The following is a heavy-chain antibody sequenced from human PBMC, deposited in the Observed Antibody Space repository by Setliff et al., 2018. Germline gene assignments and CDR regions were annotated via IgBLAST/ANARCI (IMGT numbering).Heavy chain of an antibody. D-gene: IGHD6-19*01. Sequence: SETLSLTCTVSGDSISSRRNYWNWLRQPVGKGLEWIGHINRRGSTNFSSSLKSRVTISLDTSKNQFSLNLTSVTAADTAVYYCARASSGWYSAYYYYMDVWGKGTTVTVSS. CDR3: ARASSGWYSAYYYYMDV. CDR1: GDSISSRRNY. V-gene: IGHV4-61*09. CDR2: INRRGST. J-gene: IGHJ6*03.